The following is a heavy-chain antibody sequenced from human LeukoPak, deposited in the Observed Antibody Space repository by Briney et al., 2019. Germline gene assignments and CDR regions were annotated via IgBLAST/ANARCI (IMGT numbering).Heavy chain of an antibody. CDR1: GFNVSSNY. CDR3: AHVATMTGLYLGS. CDR2: IYSGGST. D-gene: IGHD3-22*01. V-gene: IGHV3-66*01. Sequence: GGSLRLSCAVSGFNVSSNYLNWVRQAPGKGPEWVSVIYSGGSTYYADSVKGRFTISRDDSKNTVYLQMDSLESDDTAVYYCAHVATMTGLYLGSWGQGTLVTVSS. J-gene: IGHJ4*02.